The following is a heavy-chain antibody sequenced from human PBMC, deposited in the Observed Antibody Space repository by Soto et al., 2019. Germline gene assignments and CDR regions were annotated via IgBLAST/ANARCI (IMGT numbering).Heavy chain of an antibody. CDR1: GGSIRSGDYY. V-gene: IGHV4-30-4*01. J-gene: IGHJ6*02. Sequence: SPTLSLTCTVSGGSIRSGDYYWSWIRQPPGKGLEWSGYINYSWTSHFNPSLKSRVTISLEASMNQFSLSLNSVTAADTAVYYCARFPPHSPDYYYFGMDVWGQGTTVNVSS. CDR3: ARFPPHSPDYYYFGMDV. CDR2: INYSWTS.